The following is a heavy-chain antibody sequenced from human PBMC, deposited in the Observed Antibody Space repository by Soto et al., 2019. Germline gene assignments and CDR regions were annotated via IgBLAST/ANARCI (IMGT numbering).Heavy chain of an antibody. Sequence: EAQLVQSGGGLVQPGGSMRLSCAASGFTFSDYWMHWVRQTPGKGLVWVSSIKFDGSRTYYADSVKGRFSISRDNAKNTLYLQTNSLSAEDTALYYCARDEGDAMVRGYDNWGQGTLVTVSS. J-gene: IGHJ4*02. CDR2: IKFDGSRT. V-gene: IGHV3-74*01. CDR1: GFTFSDYW. CDR3: ARDEGDAMVRGYDN. D-gene: IGHD3-10*01.